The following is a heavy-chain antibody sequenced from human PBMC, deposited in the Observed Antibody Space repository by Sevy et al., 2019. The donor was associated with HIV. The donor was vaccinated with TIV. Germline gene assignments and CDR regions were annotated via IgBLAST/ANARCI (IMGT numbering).Heavy chain of an antibody. CDR3: AADNRPNTRPYYYYGMDV. CDR2: IVVGSGNT. Sequence: GASVKVSCKASGFTFTSSAVQWVRQARGQRLEWIGWIVVGSGNTNYAQKFQERVTITRDMSTSTAYMELSSLRSEDTAVYYCAADNRPNTRPYYYYGMDVWGQGTTVTVSS. V-gene: IGHV1-58*01. D-gene: IGHD2-2*01. CDR1: GFTFTSSA. J-gene: IGHJ6*02.